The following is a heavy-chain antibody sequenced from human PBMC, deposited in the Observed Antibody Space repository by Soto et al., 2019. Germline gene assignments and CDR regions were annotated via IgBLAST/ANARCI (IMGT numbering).Heavy chain of an antibody. D-gene: IGHD3-16*01. Sequence: GGSLRLSCAASGFTFSSYAMSWVRQAPGKGLAWVSGISVSGGSTYYAESVKGRFTISRDNSKKTLYLQMNSLRAEDTAVYYCASNTRYDPPDYWGQGTLVTVSS. CDR3: ASNTRYDPPDY. J-gene: IGHJ4*02. CDR1: GFTFSSYA. V-gene: IGHV3-23*01. CDR2: ISVSGGST.